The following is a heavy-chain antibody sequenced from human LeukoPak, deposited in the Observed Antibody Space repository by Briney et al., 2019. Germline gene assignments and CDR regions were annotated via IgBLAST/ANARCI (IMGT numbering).Heavy chain of an antibody. CDR1: DGSISSSSYY. CDR2: NSGST. Sequence: SETLSLTCTVSDGSISSSSYYWGWIRQPPGKGLEWIGNNSGSTYYNPSLKSRVTISVDTSKNQFSLKLSSVTAAGTAVYYCARWGGSSGWSFDYWGQGTLVTVSS. D-gene: IGHD6-19*01. J-gene: IGHJ4*02. CDR3: ARWGGSSGWSFDY. V-gene: IGHV4-39*07.